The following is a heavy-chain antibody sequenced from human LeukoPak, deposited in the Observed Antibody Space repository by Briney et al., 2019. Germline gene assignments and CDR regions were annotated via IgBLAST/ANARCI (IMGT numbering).Heavy chain of an antibody. Sequence: SGTLSLTCAVAGGSISSSNWWCWVRQPPGKGLEWIGEIYYSGSTNYNPSLKSRVTISLDKSKNQFSLKLSSVTAADTAVYYCARIPYASSSGGVYWGQGTLVTVSS. V-gene: IGHV4-4*02. CDR2: IYYSGST. D-gene: IGHD6-6*01. CDR1: GGSISSSNW. J-gene: IGHJ4*02. CDR3: ARIPYASSSGGVY.